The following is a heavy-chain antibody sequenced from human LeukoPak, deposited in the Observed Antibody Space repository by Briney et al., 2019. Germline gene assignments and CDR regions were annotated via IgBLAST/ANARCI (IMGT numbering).Heavy chain of an antibody. J-gene: IGHJ4*02. Sequence: ASVKVSCKASGYTFTGYYMHWVRQAPGQGLEWMGWINPNSGGTNYAQKFQGRVTMTRDTSISTAYMELSRLRSDDTAVYYCAREYIRSDEHNYWGQGTLVTFSS. V-gene: IGHV1-2*02. D-gene: IGHD2-21*01. CDR3: AREYIRSDEHNY. CDR1: GYTFTGYY. CDR2: INPNSGGT.